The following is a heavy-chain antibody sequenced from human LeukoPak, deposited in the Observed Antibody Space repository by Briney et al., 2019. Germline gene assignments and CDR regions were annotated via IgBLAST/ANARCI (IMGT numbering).Heavy chain of an antibody. Sequence: GRSLRLSCAASGFTFSSYAMHWVRQAPGKGLEWVSVIYSGGSTYYADSVKGRFTISRDNSKNTLYLQMNSLRAEDTAVYYCARESSSTTSRGYYYYGMDVWGQGTTVTVSS. CDR1: GFTFSSYA. V-gene: IGHV3-53*01. D-gene: IGHD2-2*01. CDR3: ARESSSTTSRGYYYYGMDV. CDR2: IYSGGST. J-gene: IGHJ6*02.